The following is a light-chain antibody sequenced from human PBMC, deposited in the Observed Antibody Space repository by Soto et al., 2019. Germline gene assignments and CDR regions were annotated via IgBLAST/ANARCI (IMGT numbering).Light chain of an antibody. J-gene: IGLJ2*01. V-gene: IGLV2-14*01. CDR2: DVN. CDR3: TSYSSSSTLVL. Sequence: QSALTQPASVSGSLGQSITISCTGTSRDIGGFNYVSWYQQHPGKAPKLMIYDVNYRPSGVSDRFSASKSDNTASLTISGLQAEDEADYYCTSYSSSSTLVLFGGVTKLTVL. CDR1: SRDIGGFNY.